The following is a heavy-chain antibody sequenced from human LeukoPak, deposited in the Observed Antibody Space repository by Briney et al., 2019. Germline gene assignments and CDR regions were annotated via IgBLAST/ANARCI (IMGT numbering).Heavy chain of an antibody. CDR2: ISGSGGST. CDR1: GFFFSSYA. J-gene: IGHJ4*02. V-gene: IGHV3-23*01. D-gene: IGHD6-19*01. CDR3: AKDHEQWLVRYYFDY. Sequence: GGSLRLSCAASGFFFSSYAMSWVRQAPGKGLEWVSAISGSGGSTYYADSVKGRFTISRDNSKNTLYLQMNSLRAEDTAVYYCAKDHEQWLVRYYFDYWGQGTLVTVSS.